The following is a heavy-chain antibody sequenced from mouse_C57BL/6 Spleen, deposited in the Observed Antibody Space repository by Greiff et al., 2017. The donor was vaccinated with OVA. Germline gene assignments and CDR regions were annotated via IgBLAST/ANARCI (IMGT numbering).Heavy chain of an antibody. Sequence: EVKLVESGGGLVKPGGSLKLSCAASGFTFSSFAMSWVRQTPEKRLEWVATISDGGSYTYYPDNVEGRCTISRDNAKNNMYLQMSHLKSEDTAMYYCARDKGYYGSSPFAYWGQGTLVTVSA. CDR2: ISDGGSYT. V-gene: IGHV5-4*01. CDR3: ARDKGYYGSSPFAY. D-gene: IGHD1-1*01. CDR1: GFTFSSFA. J-gene: IGHJ3*01.